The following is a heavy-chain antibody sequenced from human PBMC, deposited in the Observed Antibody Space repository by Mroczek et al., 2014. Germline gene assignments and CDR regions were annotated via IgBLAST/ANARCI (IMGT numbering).Heavy chain of an antibody. CDR2: INPNSGGT. Sequence: QVQLVESGAEVKKPGASVKVSCKASGYTFTGYYMHWVRQAPGQGLEWMGWINPNSGGTNYAQKFQGRVTMTRDTSISTAYMELSRLRSDDTAVYYCARGRYSSGWYSHYFDYWGQGTPGPPSPQ. CDR1: GYTFTGYY. J-gene: IGHJ4*02. CDR3: ARGRYSSGWYSHYFDY. D-gene: IGHD6-19*01. V-gene: IGHV1-2*02.